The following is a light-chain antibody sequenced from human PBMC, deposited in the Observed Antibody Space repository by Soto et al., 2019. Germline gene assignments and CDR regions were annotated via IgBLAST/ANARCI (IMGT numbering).Light chain of an antibody. CDR3: QQYVTYPS. CDR1: QNINTW. V-gene: IGKV1-5*03. J-gene: IGKJ2*01. Sequence: DIQMTQSPSTLSASVGDTVTITCRASQNINTWLAWYQQKPGEAPKFLMYKAATLEYGVPSRFSGSGSGTEFTLTISSLQPDDFATYYCQQYVTYPSFGQGTKLEIK. CDR2: KAA.